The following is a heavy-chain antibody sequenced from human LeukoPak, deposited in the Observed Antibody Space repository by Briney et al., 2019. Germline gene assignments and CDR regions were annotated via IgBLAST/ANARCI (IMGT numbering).Heavy chain of an antibody. Sequence: PGGSLRLSCAASGFTFSSYGMRWVRQAPGKGLEWVAFIRYGGSNKYYADSVKGRFTISRDNSKNTLSLQMNSVRAEDTAVYYCAKDLGYSSSICDYWGQRPLVTVSS. J-gene: IGHJ4*02. CDR1: GFTFSSYG. V-gene: IGHV3-30*02. CDR3: AKDLGYSSSICDY. CDR2: IRYGGSNK. D-gene: IGHD6-13*01.